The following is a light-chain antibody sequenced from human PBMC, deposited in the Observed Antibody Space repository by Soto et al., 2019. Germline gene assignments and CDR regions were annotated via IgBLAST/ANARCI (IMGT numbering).Light chain of an antibody. Sequence: EIVMTQSPATLSVSPGERATLSCSASQSVSSNLAWYQQKPGQAPRLLIYGASTRATGMPARFSGSGSGREFTLTISSLQSENFAVYYCHQYNKCPPQGITFGQGTPLEIK. J-gene: IGKJ5*01. CDR3: HQYNKCPPQGIT. V-gene: IGKV3-15*01. CDR2: GAS. CDR1: QSVSSN.